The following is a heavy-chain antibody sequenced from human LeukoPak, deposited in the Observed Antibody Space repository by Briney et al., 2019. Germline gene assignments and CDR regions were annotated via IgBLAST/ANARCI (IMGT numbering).Heavy chain of an antibody. CDR1: GGSFSGYY. Sequence: SSETLSLTCAVYGGSFSGYYWSWIRQPPGKGLEWIGEINHSGSTNYNPSLKSRVTISVDTSKNQFSLKLSSVTAADTAMYYCVKDQGDDGNPGRWGQGTLVTVSS. CDR2: INHSGST. V-gene: IGHV4-34*01. J-gene: IGHJ4*02. D-gene: IGHD4-23*01. CDR3: VKDQGDDGNPGR.